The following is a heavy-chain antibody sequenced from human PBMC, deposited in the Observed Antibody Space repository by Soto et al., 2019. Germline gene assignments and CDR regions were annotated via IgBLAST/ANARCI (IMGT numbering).Heavy chain of an antibody. Sequence: GASVKVSCKASGYTFTSYAMHWVRQAPGQRLEWMGWINAGNGNTKYSQKFQGRVTITRDTSASTAYMELSSLRSEDTAVYYCARDSGYVYYYYYYGMDVWGQGTTVTVSS. CDR1: GYTFTSYA. CDR2: INAGNGNT. CDR3: ARDSGYVYYYYYYGMDV. J-gene: IGHJ6*02. D-gene: IGHD5-12*01. V-gene: IGHV1-3*01.